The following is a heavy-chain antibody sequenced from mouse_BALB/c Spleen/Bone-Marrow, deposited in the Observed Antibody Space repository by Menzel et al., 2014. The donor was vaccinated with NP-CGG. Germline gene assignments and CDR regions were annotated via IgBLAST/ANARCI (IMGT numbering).Heavy chain of an antibody. D-gene: IGHD2-4*01. Sequence: EVKLMESGPGLVKPSQSLSLTCSVTGYSITSGYYWNWIRQFPGTKLEWMGYISYDGSNNYNPSLKNRVSITRDTSKNQFFLKLNSVTTEDTATYYCARGYDHDYAMDYWGQGTSVTVSS. CDR1: GYSITSGYY. V-gene: IGHV3-6*02. CDR2: ISYDGSN. CDR3: ARGYDHDYAMDY. J-gene: IGHJ4*01.